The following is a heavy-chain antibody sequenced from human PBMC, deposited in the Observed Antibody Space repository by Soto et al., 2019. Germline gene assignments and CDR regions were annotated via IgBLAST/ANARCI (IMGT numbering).Heavy chain of an antibody. V-gene: IGHV3-30*18. J-gene: IGHJ5*02. D-gene: IGHD1-26*01. CDR1: GFTFSSYG. CDR3: AKDRGSYRWFDP. CDR2: ISYDGSNK. Sequence: QVQLVESGGGVVQPGRSLRLSCAASGFTFSSYGMHWVRQAPGKGLEWVAVISYDGSNKYYADSVKGRFTISRDNSKNTLYLQMNSLRAEDTAVYYCAKDRGSYRWFDPWGQGTLVTVSS.